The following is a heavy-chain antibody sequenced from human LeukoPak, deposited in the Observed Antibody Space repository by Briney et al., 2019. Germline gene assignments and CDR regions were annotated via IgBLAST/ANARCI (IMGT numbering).Heavy chain of an antibody. J-gene: IGHJ4*02. Sequence: PSGTLSLTCAVSGGSISSNNWWSWVRQPPGKGLEWIGEIYHSGSTNYNPSLKSRVTISVDKSKKQFSLKLSSETAADTAVYYCATNSIGYCSGGSCYQVSDYWGQGTLVTVSS. D-gene: IGHD2-15*01. V-gene: IGHV4-4*02. CDR1: GGSISSNNW. CDR3: ATNSIGYCSGGSCYQVSDY. CDR2: IYHSGST.